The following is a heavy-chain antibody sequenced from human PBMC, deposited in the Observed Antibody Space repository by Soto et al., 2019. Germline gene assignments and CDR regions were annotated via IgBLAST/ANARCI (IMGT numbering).Heavy chain of an antibody. CDR1: GGSISISNW. CDR3: ARDVWIAAAGYAYGMDV. V-gene: IGHV4-4*02. CDR2: IYHSGST. J-gene: IGHJ6*02. Sequence: PSETLSLTCAVSGGSISISNWWICVRQPPGKGLEWIWEIYHSGSTNYNPSLKSRVTISVDKSKNQFSLKLSSVTAADTAVYYCARDVWIAAAGYAYGMDVWGQGNSVAVSS. D-gene: IGHD6-13*01.